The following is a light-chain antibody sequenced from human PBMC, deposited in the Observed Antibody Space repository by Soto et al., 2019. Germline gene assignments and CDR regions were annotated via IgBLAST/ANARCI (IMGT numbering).Light chain of an antibody. V-gene: IGKV3-11*01. CDR1: QSFSSY. CDR3: QQRSNWPPWT. CDR2: GAS. J-gene: IGKJ1*01. Sequence: ELVLTQSAATLSLSAGERAIFSWRASQSFSSYLAWYQQKPGQAPRLLIYGASTRATGIPARFSGSGAGTDFSLTISSLEPEDFAVYYCQQRSNWPPWTFGQGTKVDIK.